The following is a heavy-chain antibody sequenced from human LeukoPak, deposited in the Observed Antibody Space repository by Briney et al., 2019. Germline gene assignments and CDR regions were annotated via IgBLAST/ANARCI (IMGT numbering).Heavy chain of an antibody. V-gene: IGHV1-18*01. D-gene: IGHD3-22*01. J-gene: IGHJ4*02. Sequence: ASVKVSCKASGYTFTSYGISRVRQAPGQGLEWMGWISAYNGNTNYAQKLQGRVTMTTDTSTSTAYMELRSLRSDDTAVYYCARDQEVYYDSSGPKGYWGQGTLVTVSS. CDR3: ARDQEVYYDSSGPKGY. CDR1: GYTFTSYG. CDR2: ISAYNGNT.